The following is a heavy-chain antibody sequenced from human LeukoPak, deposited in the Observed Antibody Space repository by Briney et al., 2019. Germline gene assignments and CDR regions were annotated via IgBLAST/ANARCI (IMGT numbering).Heavy chain of an antibody. CDR2: INPDSGDT. J-gene: IGHJ6*02. CDR1: GYTFSAYY. CDR3: ARGVTIRYYYAMDV. D-gene: IGHD3-9*01. Sequence: ASVKVSCKASGYTFSAYYMHWVRQASGQGLEWMGWINPDSGDTNYAQKFQGRVTMTRQTSIRPAYMELSSLRSDDPAVYYCARGVTIRYYYAMDVWGQGTTVTLPS. V-gene: IGHV1-2*02.